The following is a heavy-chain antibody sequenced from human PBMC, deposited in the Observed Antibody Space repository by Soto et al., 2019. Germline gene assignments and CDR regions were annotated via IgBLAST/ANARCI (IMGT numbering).Heavy chain of an antibody. D-gene: IGHD3-10*01. CDR3: ARGDFRVGNAFDI. CDR1: GGSISSGDYY. Sequence: QVQLQESGPGLVKPSQTLSLTCTVSGGSISSGDYYWSWIRQPPGKGLEWIGYIYYSGSTYYNPYHKSRVTISVDTSKNQFSLKLSSVTAADTAVYYCARGDFRVGNAFDIWGQGTMVTVSS. CDR2: IYYSGST. V-gene: IGHV4-30-4*01. J-gene: IGHJ3*02.